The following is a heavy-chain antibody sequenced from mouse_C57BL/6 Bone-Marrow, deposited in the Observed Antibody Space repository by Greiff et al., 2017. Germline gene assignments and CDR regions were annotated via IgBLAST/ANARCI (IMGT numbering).Heavy chain of an antibody. CDR1: GYAFTNYL. CDR2: INPGSGGT. J-gene: IGHJ3*01. D-gene: IGHD1-1*01. Sequence: VKLMESGAELVRPGTSVKVSCKASGYAFTNYLIEWVKQRPGQGLEWIGVINPGSGGTNYNEKFKGKATLTADKSSSTAYMQLSSLTSEDSAVYFCAREVLRWAWFAYWGQGTLVTVSA. V-gene: IGHV1-54*01. CDR3: AREVLRWAWFAY.